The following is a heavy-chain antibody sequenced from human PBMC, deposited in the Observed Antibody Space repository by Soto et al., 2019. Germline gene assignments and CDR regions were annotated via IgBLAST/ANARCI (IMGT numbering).Heavy chain of an antibody. V-gene: IGHV3-43*01. CDR3: AKDIKGRWEDAFDI. CDR1: GFTFDDYT. J-gene: IGHJ3*02. D-gene: IGHD1-26*01. CDR2: ISWDGGST. Sequence: ESGGVVVQPGGSLRLSCAASGFTFDDYTMHWVRQAPGKGLEWVSLISWDGGSTYYADSVKGRFTISRDNSKNSLYLQMNSLRTEDTALYYCAKDIKGRWEDAFDIWGQGTMVTVSS.